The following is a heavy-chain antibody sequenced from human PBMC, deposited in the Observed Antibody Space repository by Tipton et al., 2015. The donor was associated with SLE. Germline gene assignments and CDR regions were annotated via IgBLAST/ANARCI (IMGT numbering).Heavy chain of an antibody. Sequence: QSGAEVKKPGASVKVSCKASGYTFTTYAIHWVRQAPGQRLEWMGWINAGSGNTKYSQKFQDRVTITRYASATTAYMELSSLTSEDTAVYFCARGKNWQLNFDYWGQGTLVTVSS. V-gene: IGHV1-3*01. J-gene: IGHJ4*02. CDR2: INAGSGNT. CDR1: GYTFTTYA. CDR3: ARGKNWQLNFDY. D-gene: IGHD1-1*01.